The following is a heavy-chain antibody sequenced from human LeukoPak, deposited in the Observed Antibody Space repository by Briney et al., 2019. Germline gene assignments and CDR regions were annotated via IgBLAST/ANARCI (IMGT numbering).Heavy chain of an antibody. J-gene: IGHJ4*02. CDR2: IYTNGNT. D-gene: IGHD3-9*01. CDR3: ARDYYDILTGCFDY. CDR1: GGSVTTYY. Sequence: PSETLSLTCTVSGGSVTTYYWSWIRQPAGKGPEWIGRIYTNGNTIYNPSLESRVTLSIDTSKNQFSLELRSVTAADTALYYCARDYYDILTGCFDYWGQGAQVTVSP. V-gene: IGHV4-4*07.